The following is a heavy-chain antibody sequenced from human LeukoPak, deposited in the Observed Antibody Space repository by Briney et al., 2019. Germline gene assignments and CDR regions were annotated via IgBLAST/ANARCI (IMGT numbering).Heavy chain of an antibody. Sequence: PGGSLRLSCAASGFTFSSYEMNWVRQAPGKGLEWVSYISSSGSTMYYADSVKGRFTISRDNAKNSLYLQMNSLRAEDTAVYYCARAGGDLVTSSYYFDYWGQGTLVTVSS. V-gene: IGHV3-48*03. CDR2: ISSSGSTM. D-gene: IGHD4-23*01. J-gene: IGHJ4*02. CDR1: GFTFSSYE. CDR3: ARAGGDLVTSSYYFDY.